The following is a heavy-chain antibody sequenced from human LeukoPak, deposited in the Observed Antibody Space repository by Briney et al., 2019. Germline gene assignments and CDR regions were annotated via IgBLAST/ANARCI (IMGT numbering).Heavy chain of an antibody. D-gene: IGHD1-26*01. CDR1: GGTFRSYT. CDR3: ATDGGGKQACSFHA. Sequence: GSSVKVSCRASGGTFRSYTITLVRQAPGQGLEWMGRIIPIFGITNYTQKFQGRVTITTDDSTSTAYMELSSLRSDDTALYYCATDGGGKQACSFHAWGQGTMVTVSS. CDR2: IIPIFGIT. J-gene: IGHJ3*01. V-gene: IGHV1-69*05.